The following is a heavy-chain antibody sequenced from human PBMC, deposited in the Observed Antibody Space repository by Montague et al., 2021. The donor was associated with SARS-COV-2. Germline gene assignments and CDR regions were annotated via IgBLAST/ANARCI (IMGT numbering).Heavy chain of an antibody. D-gene: IGHD5-24*01. CDR2: VSSASSTT. CDR3: ATQSLEFVHGHKAFDI. Sequence: SLRLSCAASGSDFDDYEVNWLRQAPGKGLEWLAYVSSASSTTYYADSVKGRFRISKDSPKKLGYLQMNTLRVDDTALYYCATQSLEFVHGHKAFDIWGRGTMVVVSS. V-gene: IGHV3-48*03. J-gene: IGHJ3*02. CDR1: GSDFDDYE.